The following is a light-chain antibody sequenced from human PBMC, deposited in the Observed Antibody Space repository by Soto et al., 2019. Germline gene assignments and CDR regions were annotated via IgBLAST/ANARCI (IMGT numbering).Light chain of an antibody. CDR1: ALPKQY. CDR3: QSADSCGTYVV. V-gene: IGLV3-25*03. J-gene: IGLJ2*01. CDR2: NDS. Sequence: SYELTQPPSVSVSPGQTARITCSGDALPKQYAYWYQQKPGQAPVMVIYNDSERPSGIPERFSGSSSGTTVTLTISGVQAEYEADYDGQSADSCGTYVVFGGGTKLTV.